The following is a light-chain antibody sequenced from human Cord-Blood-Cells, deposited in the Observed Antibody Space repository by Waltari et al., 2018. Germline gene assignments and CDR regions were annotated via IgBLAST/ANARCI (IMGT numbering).Light chain of an antibody. CDR2: DVS. Sequence: QSALTQTRSVSGSPVQSVTIPCTGSSSDGGGDNNVSWYQRPPGKAPKLIIYDVSKRPSGVPDRFSGSKSGNTASLTISGLQAEDETDYYCCSYAGSYTLVFGGGTKLTVL. CDR1: SSDGGGDNN. V-gene: IGLV2-11*01. J-gene: IGLJ2*01. CDR3: CSYAGSYTLV.